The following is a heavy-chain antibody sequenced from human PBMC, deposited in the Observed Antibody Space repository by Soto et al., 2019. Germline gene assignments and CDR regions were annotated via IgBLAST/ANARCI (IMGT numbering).Heavy chain of an antibody. CDR1: GFTFSSYD. CDR2: IGTAGDT. Sequence: PGVSLRLSCAASGFTFSSYDMHWVRQATGKGLEWVSAIGTAGDTYYPGSVKGRFTISRENAKNSLYLQMNSLRAEDTAVYYCARGNIRENSSSLNWFDPWGQGT. V-gene: IGHV3-13*01. D-gene: IGHD6-13*01. CDR3: ARGNIRENSSSLNWFDP. J-gene: IGHJ5*02.